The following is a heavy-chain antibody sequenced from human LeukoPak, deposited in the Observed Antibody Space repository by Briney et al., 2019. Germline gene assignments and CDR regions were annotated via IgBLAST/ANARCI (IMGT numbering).Heavy chain of an antibody. CDR2: ISSSSSYI. D-gene: IGHD2-21*02. V-gene: IGHV3-21*01. CDR1: GFTFSSYS. CDR3: ARVCFGTHCGGDPTVFDY. Sequence: GGSLRLSCAASGFTFSSYSMNWVRQAPGKGLEWVSSISSSSSYIYYADSVKGRFTISRDNAKNSLYLQMNSLRAEDTAVYYCARVCFGTHCGGDPTVFDYWGQGTLVTVSS. J-gene: IGHJ4*02.